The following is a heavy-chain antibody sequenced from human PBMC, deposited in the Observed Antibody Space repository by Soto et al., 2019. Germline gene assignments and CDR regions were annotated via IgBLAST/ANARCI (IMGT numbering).Heavy chain of an antibody. CDR1: GGSISSGGYY. Sequence: SETLSLTCTVSGGSISSGGYYWSWIRHPPGKGLEWIGYIYYSGSTYYNPSLKSRVTISVDTSKNQFSLKLSSVTAADTAVYYCARDSKRLRWSASNYFDYWGQGTLVTVSS. V-gene: IGHV4-30-4*02. CDR3: ARDSKRLRWSASNYFDY. J-gene: IGHJ4*02. D-gene: IGHD4-17*01. CDR2: IYYSGST.